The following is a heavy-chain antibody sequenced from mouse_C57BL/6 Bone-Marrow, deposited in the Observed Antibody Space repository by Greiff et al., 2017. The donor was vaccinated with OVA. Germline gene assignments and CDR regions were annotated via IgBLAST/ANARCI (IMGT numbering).Heavy chain of an antibody. D-gene: IGHD2-5*01. CDR3: ASYYSNYHY. V-gene: IGHV1-55*01. CDR1: GYTFPSYW. Sequence: QIQLQQPGAELVKPGASVKMSCKASGYTFPSYWITWVKQRPGQGLEWIGDIYPGSGSTNYNEKFKSKATLTVDTSSSTAYMQLSSLTSEDSAVYYCASYYSNYHYWGQGTTLTVSS. CDR2: IYPGSGST. J-gene: IGHJ2*01.